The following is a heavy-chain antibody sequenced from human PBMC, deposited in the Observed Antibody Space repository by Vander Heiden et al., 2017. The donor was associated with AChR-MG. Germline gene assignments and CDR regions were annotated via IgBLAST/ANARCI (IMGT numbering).Heavy chain of an antibody. Sequence: QVQLVESGGGVVQPGRSLRLSCAVSGFTVSSYAMHWVRQAPGKGLEWVAVISYDGSNKYYADSVKGRFTISRDNSKNTLYLQMNSLRAEDTAVYYCATGTGTTSDYWGQGTLVTVSS. V-gene: IGHV3-30-3*01. CDR1: GFTVSSYA. CDR2: ISYDGSNK. J-gene: IGHJ4*02. D-gene: IGHD1-7*01. CDR3: ATGTGTTSDY.